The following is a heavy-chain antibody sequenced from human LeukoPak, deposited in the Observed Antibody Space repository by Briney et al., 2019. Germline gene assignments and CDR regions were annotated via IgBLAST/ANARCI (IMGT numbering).Heavy chain of an antibody. CDR1: GFTFSSYS. CDR3: ARESITLIRGVIY. J-gene: IGHJ4*02. CDR2: ISSSSSYI. D-gene: IGHD3-10*01. V-gene: IGHV3-21*04. Sequence: MPGGSLRLSCAASGFTFSSYSMNWVRQAPGKGLEWVSSISSSSSYIYYADSVKGRFTISRDNAKNSLYLQMNSLRAEDTAVYYCARESITLIRGVIYWGQGTLVTVSS.